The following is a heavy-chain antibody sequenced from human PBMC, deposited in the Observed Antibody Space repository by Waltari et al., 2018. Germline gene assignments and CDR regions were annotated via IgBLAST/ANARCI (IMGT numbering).Heavy chain of an antibody. V-gene: IGHV3-73*01. D-gene: IGHD6-6*01. CDR1: GFTFSGSA. CDR3: SSSSGYGMDV. J-gene: IGHJ6*02. CDR2: IRSNANNYAT. Sequence: EVQLVESGGGFVQPGGSLKLSCAASGFTFSGSAMHWVRQASGKGLEWVGRIRSNANNYATAYAASVKGRFTISRDDSENTAFLQMNSLKTEDTAVYYCSSSSGYGMDVWGQGTTVTVAS.